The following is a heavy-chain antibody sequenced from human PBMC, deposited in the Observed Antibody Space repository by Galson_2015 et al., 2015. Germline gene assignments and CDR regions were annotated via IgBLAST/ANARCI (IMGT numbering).Heavy chain of an antibody. Sequence: SLRLSCAASGFSFSSYWMTWVRQAPGKGLEWVANIKGDGSEKYYVDSAKGRLTISRDNAKNSLYLQMNSLRVDDTAVYYCARMRVEAVAKGLAGLRVVSYYYMDVWGKGTTVTVSS. J-gene: IGHJ6*03. V-gene: IGHV3-7*01. CDR3: ARMRVEAVAKGLAGLRVVSYYYMDV. CDR2: IKGDGSEK. D-gene: IGHD2-15*01. CDR1: GFSFSSYW.